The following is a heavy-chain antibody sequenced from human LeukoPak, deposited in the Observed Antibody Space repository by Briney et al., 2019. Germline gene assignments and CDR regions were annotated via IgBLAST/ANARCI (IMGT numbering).Heavy chain of an antibody. CDR1: GFTFSSYS. CDR3: ARKDY. J-gene: IGHJ4*02. Sequence: GGSLRDSCAASGFTFSSYSMNWVRPAPGKGLEWVSSIISSSSYIYYVDSVKGRFTISRDNAKNSLYLQINSLRAEDTDVYYCARKDYWGQGTLVTVSS. CDR2: IISSSSYI. V-gene: IGHV3-21*01.